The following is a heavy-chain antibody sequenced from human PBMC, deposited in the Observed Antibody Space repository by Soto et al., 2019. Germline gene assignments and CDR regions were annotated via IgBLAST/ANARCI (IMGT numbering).Heavy chain of an antibody. D-gene: IGHD6-19*01. J-gene: IGHJ5*02. Sequence: PGESLKISCKGSGYSFTSYWIGWVRQMPGKGLEWMGIIYPGDSDTRYSPSFQGQVTISADKSISTAYLQWSSLKASDTAMYYCARAAYSSGWYNWFDPWGQGTLVTVSS. CDR2: IYPGDSDT. V-gene: IGHV5-51*01. CDR1: GYSFTSYW. CDR3: ARAAYSSGWYNWFDP.